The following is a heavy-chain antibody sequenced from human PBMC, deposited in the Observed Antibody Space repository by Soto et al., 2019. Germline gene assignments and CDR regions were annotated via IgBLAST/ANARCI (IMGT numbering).Heavy chain of an antibody. CDR3: ARSKFTVSNYYYYYMDV. J-gene: IGHJ6*03. Sequence: ASVKVSCKASGYTFTSYYMHWVRQAPGQGLEWMGIINPSGGSTSCAQKFQGRVTMTRDTSTSTVYMELSSLRSEDTAVYYCARSKFTVSNYYYYYMDVWGKGTTVTVSS. CDR2: INPSGGST. D-gene: IGHD4-17*01. CDR1: GYTFTSYY. V-gene: IGHV1-46*03.